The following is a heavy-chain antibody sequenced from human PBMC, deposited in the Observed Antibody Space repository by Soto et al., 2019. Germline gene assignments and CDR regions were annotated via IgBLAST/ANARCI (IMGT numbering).Heavy chain of an antibody. Sequence: AASGKVSCKASGGPFSSYAISWVRQAPGQGLEWMGGIIPIFGTANYAQKFQGRVTITADESTSTAYMELRSLRSEDTAVYYCARDPDPNPHHLFQHWGQGTLVTVSS. CDR2: IIPIFGTA. J-gene: IGHJ1*01. CDR1: GGPFSSYA. V-gene: IGHV1-69*13. CDR3: ARDPDPNPHHLFQH.